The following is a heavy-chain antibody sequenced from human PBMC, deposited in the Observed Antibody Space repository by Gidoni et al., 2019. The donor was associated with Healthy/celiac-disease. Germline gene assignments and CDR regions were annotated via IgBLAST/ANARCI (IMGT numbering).Heavy chain of an antibody. CDR3: ARSEGGSGDYGDYPYYYYGMDV. V-gene: IGHV1-46*03. CDR2: INPSGGST. D-gene: IGHD4-17*01. CDR1: GYTFTSNY. Sequence: QVQLVQSGAEVKKPGASVKVSCKASGYTFTSNYMHWVRQAPGQGLEWMGIINPSGGSTSYAQKFQGRVTMTRDTSTSTVYMELSSLRSEDTAVYYCARSEGGSGDYGDYPYYYYGMDVWGQGTTVTVSS. J-gene: IGHJ6*02.